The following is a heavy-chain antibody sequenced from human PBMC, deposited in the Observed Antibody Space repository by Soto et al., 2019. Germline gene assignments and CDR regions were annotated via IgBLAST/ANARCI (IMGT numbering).Heavy chain of an antibody. J-gene: IGHJ2*01. CDR2: ISYDGSNK. V-gene: IGHV3-30-3*01. Sequence: QVQLVESGGGVVQPGRSLRLSCGASGFTFSSYAMHWVRQAPGKGLEWVAVISYDGSNKYYADSVKGRFTISRDNSKNTLYLQMNSLRAEDTAVYYCARDPLWGTAMVLWYFDLWGRGTLVTVSS. CDR3: ARDPLWGTAMVLWYFDL. D-gene: IGHD5-18*01. CDR1: GFTFSSYA.